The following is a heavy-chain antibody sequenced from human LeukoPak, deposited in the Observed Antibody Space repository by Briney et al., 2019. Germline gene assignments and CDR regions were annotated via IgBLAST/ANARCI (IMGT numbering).Heavy chain of an antibody. V-gene: IGHV1-46*01. CDR3: ARDSEPVEMATGMAFDI. CDR1: GYTFTSYY. D-gene: IGHD5-24*01. CDR2: INPSGGST. Sequence: GASVKVSCKASGYTFTSYYMHWVRQAPGQGLEWMGIINPSGGSTSYAQKFQGRGTMTRDTSTSTVYMELSSLRSEDTAVYYRARDSEPVEMATGMAFDIWGQGTMVTVSS. J-gene: IGHJ3*02.